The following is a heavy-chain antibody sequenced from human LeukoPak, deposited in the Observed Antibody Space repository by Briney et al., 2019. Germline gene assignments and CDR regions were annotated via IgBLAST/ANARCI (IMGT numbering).Heavy chain of an antibody. J-gene: IGHJ5*02. V-gene: IGHV4-59*08. D-gene: IGHD3-3*01. CDR2: IYYSGST. CDR1: GGSISSYY. CDR3: ARGIPKGITIFGVVPDWFDP. Sequence: SETLYLTCTVSGGSISSYYWSWIRQPPGKGLEWIGYIYYSGSTNYNPSLKSRVTISVDTSKNQFSLKLSSVTAADTAVYYCARGIPKGITIFGVVPDWFDPWGQGTLVTVSS.